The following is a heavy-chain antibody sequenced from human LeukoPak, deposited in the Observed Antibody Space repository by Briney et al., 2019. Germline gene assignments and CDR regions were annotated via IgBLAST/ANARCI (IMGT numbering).Heavy chain of an antibody. Sequence: SETLSLTCTVSGGSISSYYWNWIRQPAGRGLEWIGRIYSSGSTNYNPSLKSRVTVSVDTSENQFSLKLNSVTAADTAIYYCARGTMAAGFDPWGQGTLVTVSS. CDR3: ARGTMAAGFDP. V-gene: IGHV4-4*07. CDR2: IYSSGST. CDR1: GGSISSYY. J-gene: IGHJ5*02. D-gene: IGHD4/OR15-4a*01.